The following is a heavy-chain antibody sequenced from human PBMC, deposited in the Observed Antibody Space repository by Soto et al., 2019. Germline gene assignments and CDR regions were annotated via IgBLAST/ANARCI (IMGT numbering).Heavy chain of an antibody. CDR2: IKQDGSEK. V-gene: IGHV3-7*01. D-gene: IGHD1-20*01. Sequence: EVQLVESGGGLVQPGGSLRLSCAASGFTFSSYWMSWVRQAPGKGLEWVANIKQDGSEKYYVDSVKGRFTISRDNAKNSLYLQMNSLRAEDTAVYYCARAEAYNWNDGGFDYWGQGTLVTVSS. J-gene: IGHJ4*02. CDR3: ARAEAYNWNDGGFDY. CDR1: GFTFSSYW.